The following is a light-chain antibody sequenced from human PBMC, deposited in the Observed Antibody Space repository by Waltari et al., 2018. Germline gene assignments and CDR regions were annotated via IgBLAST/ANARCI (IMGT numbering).Light chain of an antibody. CDR2: EVS. J-gene: IGLJ1*01. CDR3: CSYAGSYTFAV. V-gene: IGLV2-11*01. CDR1: SSDVVAYNY. Sequence: QSALTQPRSVSGSPGHAVTIPCTGTSSDVVAYNYVSWYKQHPGKSPKLMIYEVSNRPSGISDRFSGSKSGNTAALTISGLQAEDEADYYCCSYAGSYTFAVFGTGTKVTV.